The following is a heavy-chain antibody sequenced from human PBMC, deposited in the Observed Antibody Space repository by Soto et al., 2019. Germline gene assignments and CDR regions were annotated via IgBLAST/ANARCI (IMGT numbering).Heavy chain of an antibody. CDR3: ERDLRPYGSGSYY. CDR1: GFTFSSYS. J-gene: IGHJ4*02. V-gene: IGHV3-21*01. Sequence: EVQLVESGGGLVKPGGSLRLSRAASGFTFSSYSMNWVRQAPGKGLEWVSSISSSSSYIYYADSVKGRFTISRDNAKNSLYLQMNSLRAEDTAVYYCERDLRPYGSGSYYWGKGTMVTVSS. CDR2: ISSSSSYI. D-gene: IGHD3-10*01.